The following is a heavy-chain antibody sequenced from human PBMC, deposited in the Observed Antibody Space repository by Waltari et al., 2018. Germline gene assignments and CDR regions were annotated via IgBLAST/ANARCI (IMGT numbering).Heavy chain of an antibody. D-gene: IGHD2-15*01. V-gene: IGHV4-4*02. CDR2: IHRSGRT. CDR1: CDSMSENYW. J-gene: IGHJ4*02. CDR3: ARDRGRGLYFDS. Sequence: QLQLQQSGPGLVKPSESLSLTCGVSCDSMSENYWWSWVRQSPEKGLEWIGQIHRSGRTYYNPSLESRVSVSMDTSNNKFFLKLSSAIAADTAVYYCARDRGRGLYFDSWGQGTLVTVSP.